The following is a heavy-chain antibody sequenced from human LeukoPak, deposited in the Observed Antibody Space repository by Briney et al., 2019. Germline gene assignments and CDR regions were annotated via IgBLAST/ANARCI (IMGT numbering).Heavy chain of an antibody. V-gene: IGHV4-59*01. CDR1: GGSISSYY. D-gene: IGHD4-17*01. CDR3: ARDSGYGDPFDY. CDR2: IYYSGST. Sequence: PSETLSLTCTVSGGSISSYYWSWIRQPPGKGLEWIGYIYYSGSTNYNPSLKSRVTISVDTSKKQFYLKLSSVTAADTAVYYCARDSGYGDPFDYWGQGTLVTVSS. J-gene: IGHJ4*02.